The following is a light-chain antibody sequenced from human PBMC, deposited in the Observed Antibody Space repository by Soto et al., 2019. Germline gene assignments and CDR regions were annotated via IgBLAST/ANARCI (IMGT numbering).Light chain of an antibody. CDR3: QQVKSYPRT. CDR1: QAITNN. CDR2: EES. Sequence: DIHLTQSPSSLSASVGDRVTITCRASQAITNNLAWYQQKPGNPPRLLIYEESTLHSGVPSRFSGRKVGTQFILTIDSLQAEDFATYSCQQVKSYPRTFGGGTKVEIK. V-gene: IGKV1-9*01. J-gene: IGKJ4*01.